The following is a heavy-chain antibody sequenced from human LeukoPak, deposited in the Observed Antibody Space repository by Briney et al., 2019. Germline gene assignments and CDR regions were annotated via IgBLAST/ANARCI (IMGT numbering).Heavy chain of an antibody. CDR1: GFTFDRFT. J-gene: IGHJ6*03. D-gene: IGHD3-3*01. CDR3: ARVGQDYDFWSGHYYYYMDV. V-gene: IGHV3-43*01. CDR2: INRRGHT. Sequence: GGSLRLSCAASGFTFDRFTIHWVRQTPGKGLEWVSLINRRGHTFYADSVKGRFTISRDNAKNSLYLQMNSLRAEDTAVYYCARVGQDYDFWSGHYYYYMDVWGKGTTVTVSS.